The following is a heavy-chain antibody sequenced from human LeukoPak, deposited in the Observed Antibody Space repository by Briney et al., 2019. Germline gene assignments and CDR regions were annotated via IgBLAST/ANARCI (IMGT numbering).Heavy chain of an antibody. V-gene: IGHV3-23*01. Sequence: GGSLRLSCAASGFTFSSYAMSWVRQAPGKGLEWVSAISGSGGSTYYADSVKGRFTISRDNSKNTLYLQMNSLSAEDTAVYYCAKLGLTWELLIGYFDYWGQGTLVTVSS. CDR3: AKLGLTWELLIGYFDY. D-gene: IGHD1-26*01. J-gene: IGHJ4*02. CDR2: ISGSGGST. CDR1: GFTFSSYA.